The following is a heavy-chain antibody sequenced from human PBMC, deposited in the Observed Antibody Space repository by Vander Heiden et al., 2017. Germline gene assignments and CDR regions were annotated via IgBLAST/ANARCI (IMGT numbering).Heavy chain of an antibody. CDR3: ASFESSTNSDWFDP. V-gene: IGHV3-30-3*01. CDR2: ISNDGSNK. CDR1: GLTLGSDD. Sequence: QVQLLESGGGVVQPGRSLRLSCAASGLTLGSDDMHWVRQAPGKGLEGVAVISNDGSNKYYADSVKGRFTISRDNSKNTLYLQMNSLRAEDTAVYYCASFESSTNSDWFDPWGQGTLVTVSS. J-gene: IGHJ5*02. D-gene: IGHD2-2*01.